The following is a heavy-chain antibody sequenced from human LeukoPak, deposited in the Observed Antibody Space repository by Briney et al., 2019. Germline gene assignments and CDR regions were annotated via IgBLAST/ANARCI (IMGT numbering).Heavy chain of an antibody. J-gene: IGHJ4*02. V-gene: IGHV4-4*07. CDR2: IYTSGST. CDR3: AREPGDDYGDYVDY. D-gene: IGHD4-17*01. Sequence: SETLSLTCTVSGGSISSYYWSWIRQPAGKGREWIGRIYTSGSTNYNPSLKSRVTISVNKSQNQFSLKLSSVTAADTAVYYCAREPGDDYGDYVDYWGQGTLVTVSS. CDR1: GGSISSYY.